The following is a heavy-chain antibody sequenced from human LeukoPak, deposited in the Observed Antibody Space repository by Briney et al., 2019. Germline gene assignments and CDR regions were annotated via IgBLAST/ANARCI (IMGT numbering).Heavy chain of an antibody. J-gene: IGHJ6*03. CDR1: GGSISSGSYY. CDR3: ARVVVRGPYYYYMDV. Sequence: PSETLSLTCTVSGGSISSGSYYWSWIRQPAGQGLEWIGRIYTSGSTNYNPSLKSRVTMSVDTSKNQFSLKLSSVTAADTAVYYCARVVVRGPYYYYMDVWGKGTTVTISS. CDR2: IYTSGST. D-gene: IGHD3-10*01. V-gene: IGHV4-61*02.